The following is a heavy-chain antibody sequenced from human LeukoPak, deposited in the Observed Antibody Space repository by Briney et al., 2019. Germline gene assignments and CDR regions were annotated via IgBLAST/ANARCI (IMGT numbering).Heavy chain of an antibody. CDR1: GYTFTSYG. CDR2: ISAYNGNT. CDR3: ARDLSPISGAAGIDY. J-gene: IGHJ4*02. D-gene: IGHD6-13*01. Sequence: ASVKVSCKASGYTFTSYGISWVRQAPGQGLEWMGWISAYNGNTNYAQKLQGRVTMTTDTSTSTAYMELRSLRSDDTAVYYCARDLSPISGAAGIDYWGQGTLVTVSP. V-gene: IGHV1-18*01.